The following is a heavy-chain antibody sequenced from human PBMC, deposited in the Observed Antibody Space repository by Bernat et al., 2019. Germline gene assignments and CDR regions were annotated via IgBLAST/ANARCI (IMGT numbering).Heavy chain of an antibody. CDR1: GGSISSYY. D-gene: IGHD3-22*01. CDR2: IYYSGST. CDR3: ARDGSPDNYYDSRRNIDAFDI. J-gene: IGHJ3*02. V-gene: IGHV4-59*01. Sequence: QLQLQESGPGLVKPSETLSLTCTVSGGSISSYYWSWIRQPPGKGLEWIGYIYYSGSTNYNPSLKSRVTISVDTSKNQFSLKLSSMTAADTAVYYCARDGSPDNYYDSRRNIDAFDIWGQGTMVTVSS.